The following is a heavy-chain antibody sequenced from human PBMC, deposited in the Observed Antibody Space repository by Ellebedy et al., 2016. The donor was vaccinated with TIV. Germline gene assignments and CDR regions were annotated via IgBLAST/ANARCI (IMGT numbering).Heavy chain of an antibody. CDR3: ARDRHLVVTAILDY. CDR2: ISSSYNYA. V-gene: IGHV3-11*06. D-gene: IGHD2-21*02. J-gene: IGHJ4*02. Sequence: GGSLRLXXAASGFDFSDYHMNWIRQAPGKGLEWVSYISSSYNYANYADSVKGRFTISRDNSKNTLYLQMNSLRAEDTAVYYCARDRHLVVTAILDYWGQGTLVTVSS. CDR1: GFDFSDYH.